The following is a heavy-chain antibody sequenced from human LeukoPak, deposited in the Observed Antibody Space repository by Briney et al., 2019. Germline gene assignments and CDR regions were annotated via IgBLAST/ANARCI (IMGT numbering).Heavy chain of an antibody. V-gene: IGHV1-46*01. CDR2: INPSGGST. Sequence: ASVKVPCKASGYTFTSYYMHWVRQAPGQGLEWMGIINPSGGSTSYAQKFQGRVTMTRDMSTSTVYMELSSLRSEDTAVYYCARVGISSYFHYGGQGTLVTVSS. D-gene: IGHD1-14*01. CDR1: GYTFTSYY. J-gene: IGHJ4*02. CDR3: ARVGISSYFHY.